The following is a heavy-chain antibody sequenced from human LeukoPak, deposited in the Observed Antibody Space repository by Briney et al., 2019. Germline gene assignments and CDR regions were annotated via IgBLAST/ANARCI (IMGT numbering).Heavy chain of an antibody. CDR1: DGSFSSYF. V-gene: IGHV4-59*01. CDR3: ARERFDLSYYYYMGV. CDR2: IYYSGSP. J-gene: IGHJ6*03. D-gene: IGHD3-10*01. Sequence: SETLSLTCTVSDGSFSSYFWSWIRQPPGKGLEWIGSIYYSGSPNYNPSLKSRVTISRDTSKNHFSLKLSSVTAADTAVYYCARERFDLSYYYYMGVWGKGTAVTISS.